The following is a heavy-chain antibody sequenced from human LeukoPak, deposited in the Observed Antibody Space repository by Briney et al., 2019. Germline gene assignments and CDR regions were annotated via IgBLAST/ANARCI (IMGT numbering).Heavy chain of an antibody. CDR1: GYTFTSYG. CDR3: ARVARGGDHFDY. D-gene: IGHD2-21*02. Sequence: ASVKVSCKASGYTFTSYGINWVRQAPGQGLEWMGWISAYNGNTNYAQKLQGRVTMTTDTSTSTAYMELRSLRSDDTAVYYCARVARGGDHFDYWGQGTLVTVSS. CDR2: ISAYNGNT. J-gene: IGHJ4*02. V-gene: IGHV1-18*01.